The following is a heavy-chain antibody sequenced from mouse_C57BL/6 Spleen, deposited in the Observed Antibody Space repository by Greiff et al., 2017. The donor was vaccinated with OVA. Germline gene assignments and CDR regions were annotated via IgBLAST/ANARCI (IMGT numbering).Heavy chain of an antibody. CDR1: GFTFTDYY. CDR3: ARFFHYNGSSYDYAMDY. J-gene: IGHJ4*01. CDR2: IRNKANGYTT. D-gene: IGHD1-1*01. V-gene: IGHV7-3*01. Sequence: EVQVVESGGGLVQPGGSLSLSCAASGFTFTDYYMSWVRQPPGKALEWLGFIRNKANGYTTEYSASVKGRFTISRDNSQGILYLQMNALRAEDSATYYCARFFHYNGSSYDYAMDYWGQGTSVTVSS.